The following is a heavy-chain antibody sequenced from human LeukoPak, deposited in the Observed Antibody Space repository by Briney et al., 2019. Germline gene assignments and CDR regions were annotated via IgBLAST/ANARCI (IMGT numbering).Heavy chain of an antibody. D-gene: IGHD6-19*01. J-gene: IGHJ4*02. CDR1: GYTLTELS. CDR2: FDPEDGET. CDR3: ATSFREQWLGGPRYFDY. Sequence: GASVKVSCKVSGYTLTELSMHWVRQAPGKGLEWMGGFDPEDGETIYAQKFQGRVTMTEDTSTDTAYMELSSLRSEDTAVYYCATSFREQWLGGPRYFDYWGQGTLVTVSS. V-gene: IGHV1-24*01.